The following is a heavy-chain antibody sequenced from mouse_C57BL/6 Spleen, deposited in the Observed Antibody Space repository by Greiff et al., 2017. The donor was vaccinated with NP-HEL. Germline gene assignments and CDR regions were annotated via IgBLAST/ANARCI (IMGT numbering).Heavy chain of an antibody. J-gene: IGHJ2*01. CDR3: ARSGKELLRYYFDY. CDR1: GYTFTSYW. Sequence: QVQLQQPGTELVKPGASVKLSCKASGYTFTSYWMHWVKQRPGQGLEWIGNINPSNGGTNYNEKFKGKATLTVDKSSSTAYMQLSSLTSEDSAVYYCARSGKELLRYYFDYWGQGTTLTVSS. V-gene: IGHV1-53*01. CDR2: INPSNGGT. D-gene: IGHD1-1*01.